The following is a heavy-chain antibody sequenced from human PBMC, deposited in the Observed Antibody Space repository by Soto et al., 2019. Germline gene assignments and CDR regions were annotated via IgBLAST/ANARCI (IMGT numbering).Heavy chain of an antibody. J-gene: IGHJ6*02. CDR2: INPNSGGT. D-gene: IGHD3-10*01. V-gene: IGHV1-2*04. CDR3: ARAGREAHYYSYGMEV. Sequence: ASVKVSCKASGYTFSGYDMHLLLQAPGQGLEWMGLINPNSGGTNYAQKFQGWVTMTRDTSISTAYMELSRLRSDETAVYYCARAGREAHYYSYGMEVWGQGTTVTVSS. CDR1: GYTFSGYD.